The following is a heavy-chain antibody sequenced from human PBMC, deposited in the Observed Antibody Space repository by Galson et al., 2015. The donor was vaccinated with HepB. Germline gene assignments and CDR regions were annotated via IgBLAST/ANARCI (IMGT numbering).Heavy chain of an antibody. Sequence: SLRLSCAASGFTFSSYAMSWVRQAPGKGLEWVSAISGSGGSTYYADSVKGRFTISRDNSKNTLYLQMNSLRAEDTAVYYCAKGPYYDILTGSTVSDYWGQGTLVTVSS. D-gene: IGHD3-9*01. J-gene: IGHJ4*02. CDR1: GFTFSSYA. V-gene: IGHV3-23*01. CDR3: AKGPYYDILTGSTVSDY. CDR2: ISGSGGST.